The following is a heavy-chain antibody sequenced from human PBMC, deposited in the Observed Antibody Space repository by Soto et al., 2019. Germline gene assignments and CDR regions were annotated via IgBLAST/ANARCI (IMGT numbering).Heavy chain of an antibody. CDR1: GYSFAGYW. D-gene: IGHD3-22*01. V-gene: IGHV5-10-1*01. CDR3: ARQIYDSDTGPNFQYYFDS. Sequence: GESMKISCKGSGYSFAGYWITWVRQKPGKGLEWMGRIDPSDSQTYYSPSFRGHVTISATKSITTVFLQWSSLRASDTAMYYCARQIYDSDTGPNFQYYFDSWGQGTPVTVSS. J-gene: IGHJ4*02. CDR2: IDPSDSQT.